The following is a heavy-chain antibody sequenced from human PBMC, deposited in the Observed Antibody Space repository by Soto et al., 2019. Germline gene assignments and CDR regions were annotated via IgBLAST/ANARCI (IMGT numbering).Heavy chain of an antibody. D-gene: IGHD3-10*01. V-gene: IGHV3-48*03. CDR2: ISSSGSTI. J-gene: IGHJ4*02. Sequence: PVGSLRLSCAASGFTFSSYEMNWVRQAPGKGLEWVSYISSSGSTIYYADSVKGRFTISRDNAKNSLYLQMNSLRAEDTAVYYCARAPPLLLWFGPEGSGGYFDYWGQGTLVTVSS. CDR3: ARAPPLLLWFGPEGSGGYFDY. CDR1: GFTFSSYE.